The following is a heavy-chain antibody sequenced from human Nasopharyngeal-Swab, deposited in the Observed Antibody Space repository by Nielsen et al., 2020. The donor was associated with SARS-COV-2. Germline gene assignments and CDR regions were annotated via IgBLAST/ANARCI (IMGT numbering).Heavy chain of an antibody. J-gene: IGHJ4*02. D-gene: IGHD3-16*01. CDR1: GFTFSSYG. Sequence: GESLKISCAASGFTFSSYGMHWVRQAPGKGLEWVAVISYDGSNKYYADSVKGRFTISRDNSKNTLYPQMNSLRPEDTAVYYCARRRPILHLGEFSSSFDSWGQGTLVTVSS. CDR2: ISYDGSNK. CDR3: ARRRPILHLGEFSSSFDS. V-gene: IGHV3-30*03.